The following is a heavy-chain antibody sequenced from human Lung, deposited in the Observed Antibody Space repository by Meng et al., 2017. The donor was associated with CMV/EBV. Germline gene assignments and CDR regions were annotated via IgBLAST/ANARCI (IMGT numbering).Heavy chain of an antibody. CDR1: GYTFTSYD. CDR2: MNPNSGNT. J-gene: IGHJ4*02. Sequence: ASXXVSCKASGYTFTSYDINWVRQATGQGLEWMGWMNPNSGNTGYAQKFQGRVTITRNTSISTAYMELSSLRSEDTAVYYCARGSSSYCDYWGQGTLVTVSS. D-gene: IGHD6-13*01. CDR3: ARGSSSYCDY. V-gene: IGHV1-8*03.